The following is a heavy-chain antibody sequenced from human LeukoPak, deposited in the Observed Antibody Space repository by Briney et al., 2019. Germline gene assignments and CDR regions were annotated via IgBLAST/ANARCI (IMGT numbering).Heavy chain of an antibody. Sequence: ASVKVSCXASGYTFTSYGISWVRQATGQGLEWMGWMNPNSGNTGYAQKFQGRVTMTRNNSISTAYMELSSLRSEDTAVYYCARGPYYYDSSGYSYVGYWGQGTLVTVSS. CDR3: ARGPYYYDSSGYSYVGY. V-gene: IGHV1-8*02. CDR1: GYTFTSYG. J-gene: IGHJ4*02. D-gene: IGHD3-22*01. CDR2: MNPNSGNT.